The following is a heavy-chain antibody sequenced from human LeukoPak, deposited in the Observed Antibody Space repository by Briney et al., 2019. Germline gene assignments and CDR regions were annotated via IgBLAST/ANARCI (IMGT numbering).Heavy chain of an antibody. V-gene: IGHV3-11*01. CDR3: AKSFGPVIAAAGTGAD. CDR2: ISNSGITI. D-gene: IGHD6-13*01. CDR1: GFTFNDYY. Sequence: GGSLRLSCAASGFTFNDYYMTWIRQAPGKGLEWVSYISNSGITINYADSVKGRFTISRDNAKNSLYLQMNSLRAEDTAVYYCAKSFGPVIAAAGTGADWGQGILVTVSS. J-gene: IGHJ4*02.